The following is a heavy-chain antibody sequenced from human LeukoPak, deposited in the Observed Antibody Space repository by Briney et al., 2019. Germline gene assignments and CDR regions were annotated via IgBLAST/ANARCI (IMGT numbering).Heavy chain of an antibody. V-gene: IGHV3-21*04. CDR2: ISSSSGYI. D-gene: IGHD2-21*02. J-gene: IGHJ4*02. CDR1: GFTFSSYS. CDR3: ARTCRTASCYFIY. Sequence: GGSLRLSCAASGFTFSSYSMNWVRQAPGKGLEWVSSISSSSGYIYYADSVKGRFTISRDNAKNSLDLQMNSLRAEDTAVYYCARTCRTASCYFIYWGQGTLVTVSS.